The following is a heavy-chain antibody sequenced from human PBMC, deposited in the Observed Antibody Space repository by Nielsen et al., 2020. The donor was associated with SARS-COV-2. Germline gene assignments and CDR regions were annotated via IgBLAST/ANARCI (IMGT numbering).Heavy chain of an antibody. V-gene: IGHV3-23*01. CDR2: ISGSGGST. D-gene: IGHD3-10*01. J-gene: IGHJ6*02. CDR3: AKHVPLGWFGELGDYGMDV. Sequence: GGSLRLSCAASGFTFSSYAMSWVRQAPGKGLEWVSAISGSGGSTYYADSVKGRFTISRDNSKNTLYLQMNSLRAEDTAVYYCAKHVPLGWFGELGDYGMDVWGQGTTVTVPS. CDR1: GFTFSSYA.